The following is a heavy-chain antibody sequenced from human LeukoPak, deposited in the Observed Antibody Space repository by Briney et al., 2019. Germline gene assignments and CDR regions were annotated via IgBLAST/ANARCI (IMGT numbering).Heavy chain of an antibody. V-gene: IGHV3-48*03. CDR3: SRNTYSSSWPQFDP. J-gene: IGHJ5*02. D-gene: IGHD6-13*01. Sequence: GGSLRLSCAASGFTFSSYEMNWVRQAPGKGLEWVSYISSSGSTIYYADSVKGRFTTSRDNAKNSLYLQMNSLRAEDTAVYYCSRNTYSSSWPQFDPWDQGTLVTVSS. CDR1: GFTFSSYE. CDR2: ISSSGSTI.